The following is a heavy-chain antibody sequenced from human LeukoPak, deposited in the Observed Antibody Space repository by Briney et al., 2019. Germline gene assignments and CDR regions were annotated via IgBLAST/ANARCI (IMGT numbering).Heavy chain of an antibody. CDR2: INHSGST. CDR3: ARGSHYYGMDV. J-gene: IGHJ6*02. V-gene: IGHV4-34*01. Sequence: PSETLSLTCAVYGGSFSGYYWSWIRQPPGKGLEWIGEINHSGSTNYNPSLKSRVTISVDRSKNQFSLKLSSVTAADTAVYYCARGSHYYGMDVWGQGTTVTVSS. CDR1: GGSFSGYY.